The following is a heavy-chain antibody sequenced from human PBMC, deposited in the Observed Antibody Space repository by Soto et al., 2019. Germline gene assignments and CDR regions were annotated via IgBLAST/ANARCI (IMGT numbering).Heavy chain of an antibody. CDR3: ARASDRGITIFGVVTYFDY. CDR2: ISSSSSYI. J-gene: IGHJ4*02. CDR1: GFTFSSYS. D-gene: IGHD3-3*01. V-gene: IGHV3-21*01. Sequence: GSLRLSCAASGFTFSSYSMNWVRQAPGKGLEWVSSISSSSSYIYYADSVKGRFTISRDNAKNSLYLQMNSLRAEDTAVYYCARASDRGITIFGVVTYFDYWGQGTLVTVSS.